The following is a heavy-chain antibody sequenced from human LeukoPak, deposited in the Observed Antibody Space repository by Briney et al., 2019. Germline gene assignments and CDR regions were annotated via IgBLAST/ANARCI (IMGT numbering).Heavy chain of an antibody. CDR3: ARATYYGKSDY. V-gene: IGHV4-59*01. J-gene: IGHJ4*02. Sequence: GSLRLSCAASGFTFSDFAMSWVRQAPGKGLEWIGYIYYSGSTNYNPSLKSRVTISVDTSKNQFSLKLSSVTAADTAVYYCARATYYGKSDYWGQGTLVTVSS. CDR1: GFTFSDFA. D-gene: IGHD3-10*01. CDR2: IYYSGST.